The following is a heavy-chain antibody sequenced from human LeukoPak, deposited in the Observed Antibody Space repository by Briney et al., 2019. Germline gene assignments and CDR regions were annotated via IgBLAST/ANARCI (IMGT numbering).Heavy chain of an antibody. J-gene: IGHJ4*02. Sequence: GGSLRLSCAASGFTFSSYSMNWVRQAPGKGLEWVANIKQDGSEKYYVDSVKGRFTISRDNAKNSLYLQMNSLRAEDTAVYYCARSSGYYPFDYWGQGTLVTVSS. V-gene: IGHV3-7*01. CDR1: GFTFSSYS. CDR2: IKQDGSEK. D-gene: IGHD3-22*01. CDR3: ARSSGYYPFDY.